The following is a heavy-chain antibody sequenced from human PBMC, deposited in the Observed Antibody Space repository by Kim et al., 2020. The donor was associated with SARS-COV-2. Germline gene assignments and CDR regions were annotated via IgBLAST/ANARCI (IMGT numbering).Heavy chain of an antibody. D-gene: IGHD6-13*01. V-gene: IGHV1-18*01. Sequence: TNYVQNLQDRVTMTTDTSTNTVYMELRSLRSDGTAVYYCARHIQTATAFDYWGQGTLVTVSS. CDR2: T. J-gene: IGHJ4*02. CDR3: ARHIQTATAFDY.